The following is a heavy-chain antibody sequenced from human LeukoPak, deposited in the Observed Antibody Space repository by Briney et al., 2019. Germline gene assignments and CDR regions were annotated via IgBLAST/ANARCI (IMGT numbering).Heavy chain of an antibody. CDR2: IIPIFGTA. CDR3: ASELRYFDWTERAYYMDV. Sequence: SVKVSGKASGGTFSSYAISWVRQAPGQGLEWMGGIIPIFGTANYAQKFQGRVTITADESTSTAYMELSSLRSEDTAVYYCASELRYFDWTERAYYMDVWGKGPPVTVSS. J-gene: IGHJ6*03. V-gene: IGHV1-69*01. D-gene: IGHD3-9*01. CDR1: GGTFSSYA.